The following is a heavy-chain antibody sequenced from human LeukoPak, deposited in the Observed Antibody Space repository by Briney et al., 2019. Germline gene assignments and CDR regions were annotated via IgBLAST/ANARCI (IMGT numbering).Heavy chain of an antibody. D-gene: IGHD3-16*01. CDR1: GLTFSNSW. Sequence: TGGSLRLSCAASGLTFSNSWMHWVRQAPGKGLVWVSRINNVGSATSYADSVKGRFTISRDNSKNTLYLQMNSLKAEDTDVYFCARVSGLGMNENLQHWGQGTLVTVSS. CDR3: ARVSGLGMNENLQH. CDR2: INNVGSAT. V-gene: IGHV3-74*01. J-gene: IGHJ1*01.